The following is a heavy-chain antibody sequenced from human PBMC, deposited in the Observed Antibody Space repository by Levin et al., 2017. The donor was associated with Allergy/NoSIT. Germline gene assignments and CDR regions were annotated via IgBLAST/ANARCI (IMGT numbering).Heavy chain of an antibody. Sequence: SETLSLTCTVSGGSISYFFWTWIRQPPGKGLEWIGNIYSSGTTNYNPSLQSRVTISVDTSKNQFSLKVASLTAADTAVYYCARGGRYFDRNDYWGQGTLVTVSS. D-gene: IGHD3-9*01. CDR2: IYSSGTT. CDR1: GGSISYFF. V-gene: IGHV4-59*01. J-gene: IGHJ4*02. CDR3: ARGGRYFDRNDY.